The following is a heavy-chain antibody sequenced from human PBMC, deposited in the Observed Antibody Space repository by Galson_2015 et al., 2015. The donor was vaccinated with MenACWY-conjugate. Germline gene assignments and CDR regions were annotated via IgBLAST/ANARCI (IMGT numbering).Heavy chain of an antibody. CDR3: AKSQKYFYGSGSYYSYYYMAV. V-gene: IGHV3-30*18. D-gene: IGHD3-10*01. Sequence: SLRLSCAASGFTFSSCGMHWVRQAPGKGLEWVALISYDGSNKYYADSVKGRFTISRDNSKNTLYLQMNSLRAEDTAVYYCAKSQKYFYGSGSYYSYYYMAVWGKGTTVIVSS. CDR1: GFTFSSCG. CDR2: ISYDGSNK. J-gene: IGHJ6*03.